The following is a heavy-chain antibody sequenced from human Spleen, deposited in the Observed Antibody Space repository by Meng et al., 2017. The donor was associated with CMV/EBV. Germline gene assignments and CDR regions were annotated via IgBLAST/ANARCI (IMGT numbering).Heavy chain of an antibody. Sequence: SIGVGVGWFRQPPGKALEWLALIYGNDDKRYSPSLKSRLTIAKDTSKNQVVLRMTNMDPVDTGTYYCAHSGYCSSTSCYRLENYFDYWGQGTLVTVSS. CDR3: AHSGYCSSTSCYRLENYFDY. V-gene: IGHV2-5*01. D-gene: IGHD2-2*02. J-gene: IGHJ4*02. CDR2: IYGNDDK. CDR1: SIGVG.